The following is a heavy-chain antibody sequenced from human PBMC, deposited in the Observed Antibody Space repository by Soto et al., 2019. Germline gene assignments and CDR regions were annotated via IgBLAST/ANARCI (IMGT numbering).Heavy chain of an antibody. D-gene: IGHD1-26*01. CDR2: ISGSGGST. CDR1: GFTFSSYA. V-gene: IGHV3-23*01. CDR3: AKAGIYVGAGP. J-gene: IGHJ5*02. Sequence: AGGSLRLSCAASGFTFSSYAMSWVRQAPGKGLEWVSAISGSGGSTYYADSVKGRFTISRDNSKNTLYLQMDSLRAEDTAVYYCAKAGIYVGAGPWGQGTLVTVSS.